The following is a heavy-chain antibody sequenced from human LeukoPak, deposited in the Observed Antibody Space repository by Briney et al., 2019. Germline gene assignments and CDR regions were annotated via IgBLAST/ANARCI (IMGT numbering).Heavy chain of an antibody. J-gene: IGHJ5*02. Sequence: GGSLRLSCAASGFTFTSYAMSWVRQAPGKGLEWVSGISGSGGSTSYADSVKGRFTISRDNSKNTLYLQMNSLRAEDTAVYFCTVPQSGGNWFDPWGPGTQVTVSS. CDR2: ISGSGGST. V-gene: IGHV3-23*01. D-gene: IGHD3-16*01. CDR3: TVPQSGGNWFDP. CDR1: GFTFTSYA.